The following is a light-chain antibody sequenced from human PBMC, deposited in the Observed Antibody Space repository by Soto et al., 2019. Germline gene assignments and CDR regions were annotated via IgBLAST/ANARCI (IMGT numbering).Light chain of an antibody. V-gene: IGKV1-27*01. J-gene: IGKJ1*01. CDR2: AAS. Sequence: DIQMTQSPSSLSASIGDRVTISCRASQGISNDLAWYQQKPGKVPYLLIYAASTSQQGVPARFRFSGSETDFTLTISSLQPEDVATFYCQNYNSAPLMFGHGTKMAIK. CDR3: QNYNSAPLM. CDR1: QGISND.